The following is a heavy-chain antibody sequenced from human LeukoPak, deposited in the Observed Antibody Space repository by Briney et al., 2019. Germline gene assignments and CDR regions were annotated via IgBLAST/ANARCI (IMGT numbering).Heavy chain of an antibody. Sequence: GGSLRLSCAASGFTFSSYWMHWVRQAPGKGLVWVSRINSDGSSTSYADSAKGRFTISRDNAKSTLYLQMNSLRAEDTAVYYCARAFGIVGATGAFDIWGQGTMVTVSS. J-gene: IGHJ3*02. CDR3: ARAFGIVGATGAFDI. CDR2: INSDGSST. V-gene: IGHV3-74*01. D-gene: IGHD1-26*01. CDR1: GFTFSSYW.